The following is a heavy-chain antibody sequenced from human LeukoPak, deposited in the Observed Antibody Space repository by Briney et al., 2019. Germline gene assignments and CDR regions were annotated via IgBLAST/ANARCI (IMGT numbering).Heavy chain of an antibody. CDR1: GFTFGTYG. CDR3: ARELVSLGTGYFDL. D-gene: IGHD7-27*01. J-gene: IGHJ2*01. Sequence: GGSLRLSCEASGFTFGTYGMTWVRQAPGKGLEWVSGITGSSTWTYYADSVRGRFTISRDNSKNTLHLQMNNLRAEDTAIYYCARELVSLGTGYFDLWGRATLVTVSS. CDR2: ITGSSTWT. V-gene: IGHV3-23*01.